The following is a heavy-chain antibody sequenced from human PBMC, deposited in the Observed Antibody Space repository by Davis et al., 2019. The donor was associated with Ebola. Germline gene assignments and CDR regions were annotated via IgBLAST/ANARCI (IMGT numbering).Heavy chain of an antibody. CDR2: INPSGGST. V-gene: IGHV1-46*03. CDR1: GYTFTSYY. CDR3: ARGGITIFGVVIALGYYYGMDV. Sequence: AASVKVSCKASGYTFTSYYMHWVRQAPGQGLEWMGIINPSGGSTSYAQKFQGRVTMTRDTSTSTVYMELSSLRSEDTAVYYCARGGITIFGVVIALGYYYGMDVWGQGTTVTVSS. D-gene: IGHD3-3*01. J-gene: IGHJ6*02.